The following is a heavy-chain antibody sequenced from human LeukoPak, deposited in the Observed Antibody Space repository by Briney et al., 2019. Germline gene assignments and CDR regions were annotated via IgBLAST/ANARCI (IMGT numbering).Heavy chain of an antibody. D-gene: IGHD2/OR15-2a*01. V-gene: IGHV4-61*01. CDR2: IDYRGNT. J-gene: IGHJ6*03. CDR3: ARRVYDYHYYMDV. Sequence: AETLSLTCTVSDASVTKGLYYWSWIRQTPGKGLEWIGYIDYRGNTKYNPSLQSRVFIFVDTSESQFSLRLSSVTAADTAVYYCARRVYDYHYYMDVWGSGTTVTVSS. CDR1: DASVTKGLYY.